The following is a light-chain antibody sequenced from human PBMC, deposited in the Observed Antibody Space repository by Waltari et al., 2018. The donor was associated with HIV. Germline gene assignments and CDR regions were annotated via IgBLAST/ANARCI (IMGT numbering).Light chain of an antibody. CDR2: DAS. J-gene: IGKJ5*01. V-gene: IGKV1-13*02. Sequence: AILLTQTPPSLSASVGDRVTITCRASQAVFLAIAWYQQKPGRPPKLLIYDASTLQSGVSLRFSGRGSVTNFSRTVNTLHPEDFATYYCQQYKTFPLTFGQGTRVEIK. CDR1: QAVFLA. CDR3: QQYKTFPLT.